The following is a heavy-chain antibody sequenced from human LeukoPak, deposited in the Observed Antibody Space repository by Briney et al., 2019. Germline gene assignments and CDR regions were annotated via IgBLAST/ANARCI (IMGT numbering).Heavy chain of an antibody. V-gene: IGHV4-39*01. CDR1: GGSSGVSGYY. CDR3: ARYTVGTMDDS. D-gene: IGHD5-12*01. J-gene: IGHJ4*02. CDR2: ISYGGTT. Sequence: SETLSLTCTVSGGSSGVSGYYWGWIRQPPGKGLEWIGSISYGGTTRYNPSLKSRVTISKDTSRNQFSLRVNSVTATDTAMYYCARYTVGTMDDSRGQGTLVTVSS.